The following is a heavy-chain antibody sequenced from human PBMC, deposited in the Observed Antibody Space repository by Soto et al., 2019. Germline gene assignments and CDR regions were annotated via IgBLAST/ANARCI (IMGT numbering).Heavy chain of an antibody. V-gene: IGHV4-4*02. D-gene: IGHD3-3*01. J-gene: IGHJ4*02. CDR2: IYHSGST. Sequence: PSETLSLTCAVSGGSISSSNWWSWVRQPPGKGLEWIGEIYHSGSTNYNPSLKSRVTISVDKSKNQFSLKLSSVTAADTAVYYCAREGFLEPYYFDYSRQGTLVTVS. CDR1: GGSISSSNW. CDR3: AREGFLEPYYFDY.